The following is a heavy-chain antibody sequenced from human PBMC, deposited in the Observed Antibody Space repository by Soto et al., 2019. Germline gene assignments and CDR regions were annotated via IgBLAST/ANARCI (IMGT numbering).Heavy chain of an antibody. CDR1: GGSISSGDYY. Sequence: PSETLSLTCTVSGGSISSGDYYWSWIRQPPGKGLEWIGYIYYSGSTYYNPSLKSRVTISVDTSKNQFSLKLSSVTAADTAVYYCARDSRSGYYGSGSYFDWGQGTLVTV. J-gene: IGHJ4*02. CDR3: ARDSRSGYYGSGSYFD. CDR2: IYYSGST. V-gene: IGHV4-30-4*01. D-gene: IGHD3-10*01.